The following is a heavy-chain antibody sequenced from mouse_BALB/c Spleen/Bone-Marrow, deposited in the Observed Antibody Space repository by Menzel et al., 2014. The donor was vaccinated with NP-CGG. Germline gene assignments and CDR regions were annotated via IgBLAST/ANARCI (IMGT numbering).Heavy chain of an antibody. D-gene: IGHD1-1*01. CDR3: AREGTYYAFFDY. V-gene: IGHV1-4*02. J-gene: IGHJ2*01. CDR2: INPTRGYT. CDR1: GYTFTSYT. Sequence: QVQLQQPAAELARPGASVKMSCKASGYTFTSYTIQWVKPRPGQGLEWIGYINPTRGYTDYNQKFKDKTTLTADKSSSTAYMQLSSLTSEDSAVYYCAREGTYYAFFDYWGQGTTLTVSS.